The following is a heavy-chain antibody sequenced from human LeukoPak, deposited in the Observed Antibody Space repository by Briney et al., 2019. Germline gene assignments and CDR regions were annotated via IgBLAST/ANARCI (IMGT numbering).Heavy chain of an antibody. D-gene: IGHD3-10*01. CDR2: ISASGGST. V-gene: IGHV3-23*01. Sequence: PGGSLRLSGAASGFTLSSYAMSWVRQAPGKGLEWVSSISASGGSTNYADSVKGRFTISRDNSKNTVYLQMNSLRAEDTAVYYCAKVMKGSERLTMVRGVIIKTAGLYYMDVWGKGTTVTVSS. CDR3: AKVMKGSERLTMVRGVIIKTAGLYYMDV. J-gene: IGHJ6*03. CDR1: GFTLSSYA.